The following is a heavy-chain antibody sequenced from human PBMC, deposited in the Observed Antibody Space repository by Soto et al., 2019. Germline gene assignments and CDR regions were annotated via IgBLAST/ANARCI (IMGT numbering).Heavy chain of an antibody. CDR1: GGSISSGGYY. V-gene: IGHV4-31*03. D-gene: IGHD1-26*01. Sequence: QVQLQESGPGLVKPSQTLSLTCTVSGGSISSGGYYWSWIRQHPGKGLEWIGNIYYSGSTYYNPSLKSRVTISVDTSTNQCSLKLRSVTAADTAVYYCARVGGAATRPAPVYYWGQGTMVTVSS. J-gene: IGHJ4*02. CDR2: IYYSGST. CDR3: ARVGGAATRPAPVYY.